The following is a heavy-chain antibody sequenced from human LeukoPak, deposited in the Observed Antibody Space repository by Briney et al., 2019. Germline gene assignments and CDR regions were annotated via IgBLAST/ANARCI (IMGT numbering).Heavy chain of an antibody. CDR2: IYYSGST. CDR3: ARHASIAARYFDY. CDR1: GGSFSGYY. D-gene: IGHD6-6*01. J-gene: IGHJ4*02. Sequence: PSETLSLTCAVYGGSFSGYYWSWIRQPPGKGLEWIGSIYYSGSTYYNPSLKSRVTISVDTSKNQFSLKLSSVTAADTAVYYCARHASIAARYFDYWGQGTLVTVSS. V-gene: IGHV4-34*01.